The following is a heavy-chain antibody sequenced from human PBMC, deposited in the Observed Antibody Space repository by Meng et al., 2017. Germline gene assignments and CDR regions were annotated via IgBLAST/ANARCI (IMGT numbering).Heavy chain of an antibody. CDR1: GGSFSGYY. Sequence: HGQLQQWGEGLLKPSETLSLTCAGYGGSFSGYYWSWIRQPPGKGLEWIGEINHSGSTNYNPSLKSRVTISVDTSKNQFSLKLSSVTAADTAVYYCARVGKVVTAPLTYWGQGTLVTVSS. CDR2: INHSGST. V-gene: IGHV4-34*01. D-gene: IGHD2-21*02. CDR3: ARVGKVVTAPLTY. J-gene: IGHJ4*02.